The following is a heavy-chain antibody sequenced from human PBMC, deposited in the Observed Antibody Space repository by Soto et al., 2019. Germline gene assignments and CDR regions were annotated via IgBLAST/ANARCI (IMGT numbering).Heavy chain of an antibody. D-gene: IGHD4-17*01. V-gene: IGHV4-59*01. CDR1: GGSITSSY. J-gene: IGHJ4*02. CDR2: IYDTGISGYTPST. CDR3: ARGATVTQYDY. Sequence: SETLSLTCTVSGGSITSSYWSWIRRPPGKGLEWIAYIYDTGISGYTPSTSYNPSLRSRVTMSVDTSKSQISLMVSSLTAADKALYYCARGATVTQYDYWGQGTLVTVSS.